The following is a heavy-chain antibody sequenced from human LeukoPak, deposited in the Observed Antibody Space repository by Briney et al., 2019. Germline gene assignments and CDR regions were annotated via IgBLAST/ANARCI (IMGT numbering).Heavy chain of an antibody. V-gene: IGHV3-64*01. CDR1: GFILSSYA. CDR2: ISSNVGDT. J-gene: IGHJ4*02. Sequence: GGSLRLSCAASGFILSSYAMHWIRQSPGKGLEYVSAISSNVGDTYYANFGKGRITIYRDNSKNPLYLQMGSLKTDDMAVYYRARATWIQRWKLFDYWGQGTLVTVSS. D-gene: IGHD5-18*01. CDR3: ARATWIQRWKLFDY.